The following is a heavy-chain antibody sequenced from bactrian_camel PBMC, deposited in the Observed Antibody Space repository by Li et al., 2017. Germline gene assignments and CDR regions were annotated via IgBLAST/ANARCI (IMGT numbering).Heavy chain of an antibody. CDR3: AADLLRSCRRDTWTAEHFAY. J-gene: IGHJ6*01. CDR2: ITSGGGRT. CDR1: GYDYSLNC. Sequence: HVQLVESGGGSVQAGGSLRHSCAASGYDYSLNCMAWFRQAPGKEREGVASITSGGGRTAYADSVKGRFTISRDNVKKMLYLQMNNLKPEDTAMYYCAADLLRSCRRDTWTAEHFAYWGQGTQVTVS. V-gene: IGHV3S54*01.